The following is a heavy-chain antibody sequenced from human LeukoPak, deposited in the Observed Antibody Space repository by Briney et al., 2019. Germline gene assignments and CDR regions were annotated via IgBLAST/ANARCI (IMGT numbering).Heavy chain of an antibody. CDR3: AKDSRYSSTWYMSGAFDS. Sequence: GGSLRLSCAASGLTFDDYAMHWVRQVPGKGLEWVSGMSWNSAGTGYADSVKGRFTISRDNTKNYLYLQMDSLSEEDTALYYCAKDSRYSSTWYMSGAFDSWGQGTLVTVSS. V-gene: IGHV3-9*01. CDR1: GLTFDDYA. CDR2: MSWNSAGT. J-gene: IGHJ4*02. D-gene: IGHD6-13*01.